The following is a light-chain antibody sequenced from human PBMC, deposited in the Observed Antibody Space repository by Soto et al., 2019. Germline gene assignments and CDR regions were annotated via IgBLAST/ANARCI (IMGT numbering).Light chain of an antibody. CDR1: QSIRSY. CDR3: QQSYSTPPWT. Sequence: DIQLTQSPSSLSASVRDKVTITCRASQSIRSYLNWVQQKPGKAPKLLIYDASSLQTGVPSRFSGSGSGTDFSLTISSLQPEDFATYYCQQSYSTPPWTFGQGTKVDIK. V-gene: IGKV1-39*01. J-gene: IGKJ1*01. CDR2: DAS.